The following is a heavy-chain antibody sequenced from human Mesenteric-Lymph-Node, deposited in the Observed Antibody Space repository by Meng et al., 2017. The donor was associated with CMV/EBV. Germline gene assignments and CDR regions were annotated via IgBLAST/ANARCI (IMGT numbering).Heavy chain of an antibody. CDR3: ARGGRGGALDY. J-gene: IGHJ4*02. CDR2: INWNGEGT. D-gene: IGHD3-10*01. Sequence: GESLKISCAASGFIFDDYGMSWVRQAPGKGPEWVSGINWNGEGTGYADSVRGRFTISRDNAKNSLYLQMNSLRAEDTAVYYCARGGRGGALDYWGQGTLVTVSS. V-gene: IGHV3-20*04. CDR1: GFIFDDYG.